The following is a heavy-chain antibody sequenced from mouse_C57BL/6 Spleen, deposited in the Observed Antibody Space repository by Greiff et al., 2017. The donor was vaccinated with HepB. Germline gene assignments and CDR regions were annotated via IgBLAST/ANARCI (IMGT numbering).Heavy chain of an antibody. CDR2: IYPGDGDT. V-gene: IGHV1-80*01. CDR1: GYAFSSYW. J-gene: IGHJ2*01. D-gene: IGHD1-1*01. CDR3: ARERHITTVVADWDY. Sequence: QVQLQQSGAELVKPGASVKISCKASGYAFSSYWMNWVKQRPGKGLEWIGQIYPGDGDTNSNGKFKGKATLTADKSSSTAYMQLSSLTSEDSAVYFCARERHITTVVADWDYWGQGTTLTVSS.